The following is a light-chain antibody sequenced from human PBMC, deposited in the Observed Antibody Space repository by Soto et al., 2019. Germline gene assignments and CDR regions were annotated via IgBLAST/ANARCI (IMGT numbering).Light chain of an antibody. V-gene: IGKV3-11*01. CDR2: DAS. Sequence: EIVLTQSPGTLSLSPGERATLSCRASQSVSSNLAWYQQKPGQAPRLLIYDASNRASGIPARFSGSGSGTDFTLTISSLEPEDFAVYYCQQRSNWPLITFGQGTRLE. CDR1: QSVSSN. CDR3: QQRSNWPLIT. J-gene: IGKJ5*01.